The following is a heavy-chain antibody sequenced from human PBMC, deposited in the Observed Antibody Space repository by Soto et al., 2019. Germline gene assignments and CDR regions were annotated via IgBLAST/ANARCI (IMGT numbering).Heavy chain of an antibody. V-gene: IGHV1-18*04. J-gene: IGHJ4*02. Sequence: GASVKVSCKASGYTFTSYGISWVRQAPGQGLEWMGWISAYNGNTNYAQKLQGRVTMTTDTSTSTAYMELRSLRSDDTAVYYCARETVVVTARGPFDYWGQGTLVTVSS. CDR1: GYTFTSYG. D-gene: IGHD2-21*02. CDR2: ISAYNGNT. CDR3: ARETVVVTARGPFDY.